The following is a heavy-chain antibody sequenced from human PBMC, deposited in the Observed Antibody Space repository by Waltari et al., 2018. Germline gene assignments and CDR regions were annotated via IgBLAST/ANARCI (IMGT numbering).Heavy chain of an antibody. J-gene: IGHJ4*02. CDR3: ARDKAAIMITFGGPLDW. Sequence: QVQLVPSGAEVQKPGASVTVSCKASGYTFTSSGIRWVRPAPGQGLEWMGWISAYNGNTNYAQKLQGRVTMTTDTSTSTAYMELRSLRSDDTAVYYCARDKAAIMITFGGPLDWWGQGTLVTVSS. V-gene: IGHV1-18*01. CDR1: GYTFTSSG. D-gene: IGHD3-16*01. CDR2: ISAYNGNT.